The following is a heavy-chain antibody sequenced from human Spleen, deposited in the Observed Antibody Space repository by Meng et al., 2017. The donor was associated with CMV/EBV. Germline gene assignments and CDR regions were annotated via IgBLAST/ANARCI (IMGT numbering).Heavy chain of an antibody. Sequence: GESLKISCAASGFIFDDYGLNWVRQASGKGLEWVGRVRSKTNTYATAYAASVKGRFTISRDDFKNTAYLQMNSLKTEDTAVYYCARWVLYSGYYSIDYWGQGTLVTVSS. V-gene: IGHV3-73*01. CDR2: VRSKTNTYAT. J-gene: IGHJ4*02. CDR1: GFIFDDYG. D-gene: IGHD5-12*01. CDR3: ARWVLYSGYYSIDY.